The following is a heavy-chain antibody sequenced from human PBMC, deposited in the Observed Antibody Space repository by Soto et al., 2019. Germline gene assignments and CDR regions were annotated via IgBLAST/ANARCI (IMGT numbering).Heavy chain of an antibody. D-gene: IGHD3-10*01. CDR1: GFTFSSYG. J-gene: IGHJ4*01. CDR2: ILHDGNNK. CDR3: ARDKEGGSYCDLGY. Sequence: GGSLRLSCASSGFTFSSYGMHLVCQAPGKGLEWVAIILHDGNNKYYADSVKGRFTISRDNSKNTLYLQMNSLRTEDTAIHYCARDKEGGSYCDLGYWGQGTLVTVSS. V-gene: IGHV3-30*03.